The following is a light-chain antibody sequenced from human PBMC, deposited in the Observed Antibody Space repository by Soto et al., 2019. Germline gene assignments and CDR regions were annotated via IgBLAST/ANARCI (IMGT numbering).Light chain of an antibody. CDR2: AAA. CDR3: QQSSNWPSIN. V-gene: IGKV1-5*01. J-gene: IGKJ5*01. Sequence: DIQMTQSPSTLSGSVGERVTITCRASQTISSWLAWYQQKPGKAPKLLIYAAASLQSGVPSRFSGSGSGTDFTLTIKSLEPEDSAVYYCQQSSNWPSINCGQGKRRGIK. CDR1: QTISSW.